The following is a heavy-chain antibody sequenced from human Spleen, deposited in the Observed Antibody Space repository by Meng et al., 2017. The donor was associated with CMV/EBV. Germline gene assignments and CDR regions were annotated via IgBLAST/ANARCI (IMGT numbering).Heavy chain of an antibody. V-gene: IGHV5-51*01. D-gene: IGHD5-18*01. Sequence: GESLKISCKGSGYSFTSHWIGWVRQMPGKGLDWMGIIYPADSDTRYSPSFQGQVTISADRSIDTAYLQWSSLKASDTAIYYCARTQDTDMEITIWGQGTLVTVSS. CDR3: ARTQDTDMEITI. CDR2: IYPADSDT. CDR1: GYSFTSHW. J-gene: IGHJ4*02.